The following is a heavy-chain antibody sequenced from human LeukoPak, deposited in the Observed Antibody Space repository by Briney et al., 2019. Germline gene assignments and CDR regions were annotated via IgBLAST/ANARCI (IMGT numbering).Heavy chain of an antibody. V-gene: IGHV3-30-3*01. J-gene: IGHJ4*02. CDR2: ISHDGSNK. CDR3: AREVVVGDYYNRDGDY. CDR1: GFTFTSYA. Sequence: PGRSLRLSCAASGFTFTSYAMHWVRQAPGKGLEWVAVISHDGSNKYYADSVRGRFTISRDNSKNTLYLQVNSLRPEDTAVYYCAREVVVGDYYNRDGDYWGQGTLVTVSS. D-gene: IGHD3-22*01.